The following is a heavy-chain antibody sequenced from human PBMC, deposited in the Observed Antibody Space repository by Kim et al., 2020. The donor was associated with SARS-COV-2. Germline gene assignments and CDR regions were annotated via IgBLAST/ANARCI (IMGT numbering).Heavy chain of an antibody. CDR1: GYTFTSYG. CDR2: ISAYNGNT. J-gene: IGHJ5*02. V-gene: IGHV1-18*01. D-gene: IGHD6-13*01. CDR3: ARDERGLSGSSWYSGLDP. Sequence: ASVKVSCKASGYTFTSYGISWVRQAPGQGLEWMGWISAYNGNTNYAQKLQGRVTMTTDTSTSTAYMELRSLRSDDTAVYYCARDERGLSGSSWYSGLDPWGQGALGTLSS.